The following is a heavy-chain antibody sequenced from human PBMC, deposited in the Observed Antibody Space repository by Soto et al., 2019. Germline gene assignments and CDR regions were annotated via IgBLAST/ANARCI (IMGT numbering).Heavy chain of an antibody. CDR1: GYTFTSYG. CDR3: ARHYTVTPRGYYYYMDV. J-gene: IGHJ6*03. CDR2: ISAYNGNT. Sequence: QVQLVQSGAEVKKPGASVKVSCKASGYTFTSYGISWVRQAPGQGLEWMGWISAYNGNTNYAQKLQGRVTMTTDTSASTAYMELRSRRSDDTAVYYCARHYTVTPRGYYYYMDVWGKGTTVTVSS. V-gene: IGHV1-18*01. D-gene: IGHD4-17*01.